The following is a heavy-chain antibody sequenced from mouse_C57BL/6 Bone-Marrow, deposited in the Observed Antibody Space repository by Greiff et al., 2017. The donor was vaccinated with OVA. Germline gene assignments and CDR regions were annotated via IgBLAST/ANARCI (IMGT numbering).Heavy chain of an antibody. CDR2: IDPISGGT. CDR3: AGRGYCNWYFDV. D-gene: IGHD3-2*02. J-gene: IGHJ1*03. V-gene: IGHV1-72*01. Sequence: QVQLQQPGAELVKPGASVKLSCKASGYTFTSYWMHWVKQRPGRGLEWIGRIDPISGGTRYNEKFKSKATLTVDKPSSTAYMQLSSLTSEDSAVYYCAGRGYCNWYFDVWGTGTTVTVSS. CDR1: GYTFTSYW.